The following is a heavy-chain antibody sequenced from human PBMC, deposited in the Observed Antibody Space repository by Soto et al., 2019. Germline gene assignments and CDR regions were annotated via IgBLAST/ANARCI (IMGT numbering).Heavy chain of an antibody. Sequence: SETLSLTCTVSDDSITSGAYYWGLIRQPPGKGLEWIGYIYYSGSTNYNPSLKSRVTISVDTSKNQFSLKLSSVTAADTAVYYCARDNDWFDPWGQGTLVTVSS. V-gene: IGHV4-61*08. CDR1: DDSITSGAYY. J-gene: IGHJ5*02. CDR2: IYYSGST. CDR3: ARDNDWFDP.